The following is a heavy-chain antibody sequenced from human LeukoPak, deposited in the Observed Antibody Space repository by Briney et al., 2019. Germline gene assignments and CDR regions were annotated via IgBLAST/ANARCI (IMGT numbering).Heavy chain of an antibody. CDR1: GDTFSNSA. V-gene: IGHV1-69*05. D-gene: IGHD3-10*01. J-gene: IGHJ5*02. CDR2: IIPIFGTP. CDR3: ASDYYGSGSYYNAWFDP. Sequence: SVKVSCKASGDTFSNSAFSWVRQAPGQGLEWMGGIIPIFGTPNYAQKFQGRVTMTRDTSISTAYMELSRLRSDDTAVYYCASDYYGSGSYYNAWFDPWGQGTLVTVSS.